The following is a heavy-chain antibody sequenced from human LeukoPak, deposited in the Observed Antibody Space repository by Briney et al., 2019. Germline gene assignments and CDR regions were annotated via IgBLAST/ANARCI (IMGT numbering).Heavy chain of an antibody. CDR2: IKTDGSET. Sequence: GGSLRLSCAASGFTFNNYWLSWVRQAPGKGLEWVANIKTDGSETYYVDAVKGRFTISKDNAKNSLYLQMNNLRVEDTAVYYCVRNLPGAGYWGQGTLVIVSS. CDR3: VRNLPGAGY. J-gene: IGHJ4*02. V-gene: IGHV3-7*01. D-gene: IGHD3-9*01. CDR1: GFTFNNYW.